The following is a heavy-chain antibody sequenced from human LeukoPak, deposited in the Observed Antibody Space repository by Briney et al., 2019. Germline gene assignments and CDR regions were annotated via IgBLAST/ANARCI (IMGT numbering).Heavy chain of an antibody. V-gene: IGHV3-74*01. CDR2: INNDGSGA. J-gene: IGHJ4*02. CDR3: ARNVYYDSGTYHSGFDY. CDR1: GFTFSSNW. Sequence: GGSLRLSCAASGFTFSSNWMHWVRQAPGKGLVWVSRINNDGSGAIYADSVKGRFTISRDNAKNTLYLQMNSLRAEDTAVYYCARNVYYDSGTYHSGFDYWGLGTLVTVSS. D-gene: IGHD3-10*01.